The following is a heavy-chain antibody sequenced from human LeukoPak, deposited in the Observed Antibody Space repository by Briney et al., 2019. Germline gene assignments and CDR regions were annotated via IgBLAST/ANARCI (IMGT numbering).Heavy chain of an antibody. CDR1: GYTFTSYY. V-gene: IGHV1-18*04. CDR3: ARGEYYYDSSGTPLKGWFDP. CDR2: ISAYNGNT. J-gene: IGHJ5*02. D-gene: IGHD3-22*01. Sequence: ASVKVSCKASGYTFTSYYMHWVRQAPGQGLEWMGWISAYNGNTNYAQKLQGRVTMTTDTSTSTAYMELRSLRSDDTAVYYCARGEYYYDSSGTPLKGWFDPWGQGTLVTVSS.